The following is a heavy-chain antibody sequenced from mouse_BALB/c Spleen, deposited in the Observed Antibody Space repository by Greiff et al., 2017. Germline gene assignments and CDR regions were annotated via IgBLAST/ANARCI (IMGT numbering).Heavy chain of an antibody. CDR3: AKTYDYDDSMDH. CDR2: ISYSGST. D-gene: IGHD2-4*01. Sequence: EVKLQESGPGLVKPSQSLSLTCTVTGYSITSDYAWNWIRQFPGNKLEWMGYISYSGSTSYNPSLKSRISITRDTSKNQFFLQLNSVTTEDTATYYCAKTYDYDDSMDHWGQGTSVTVSS. J-gene: IGHJ4*01. CDR1: GYSITSDYA. V-gene: IGHV3-2*02.